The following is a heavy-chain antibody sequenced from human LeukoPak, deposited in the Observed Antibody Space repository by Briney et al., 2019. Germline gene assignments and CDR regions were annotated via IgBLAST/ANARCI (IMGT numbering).Heavy chain of an antibody. D-gene: IGHD3-3*01. CDR2: IYSGGST. CDR3: ARKPPRGFHDFWSGYND. CDR1: GFTVSSNY. Sequence: GGSLRLSCAASGFTVSSNYMSWVRQAPGKGLEWVSVIYSGGSTCYADSVKGRFTISRDNSKNTLYLQMNSLRAEDTAVYYCARKPPRGFHDFWSGYNDWGQGTLVTVSS. V-gene: IGHV3-66*02. J-gene: IGHJ4*02.